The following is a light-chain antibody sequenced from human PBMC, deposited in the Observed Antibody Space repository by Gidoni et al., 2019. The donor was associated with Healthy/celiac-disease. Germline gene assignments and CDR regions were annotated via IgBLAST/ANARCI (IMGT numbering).Light chain of an antibody. CDR3: CSYAGSYTFVV. CDR2: DVS. Sequence: QSALTQPRSVSGSPGQSVTISCTGTSSDVGGYTYVSWYQQHPGKAPKLMIYDVSKRPSGVSDRFSGSKSGNTASLTITGRQAEDEADYYCCSYAGSYTFVVFGGGTKLTVL. CDR1: SSDVGGYTY. J-gene: IGLJ2*01. V-gene: IGLV2-11*01.